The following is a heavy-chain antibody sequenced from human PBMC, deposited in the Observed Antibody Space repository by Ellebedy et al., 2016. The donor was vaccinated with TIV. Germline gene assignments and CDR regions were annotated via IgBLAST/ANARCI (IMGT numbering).Heavy chain of an antibody. Sequence: GESLKISXAASGFTFTNHWMDWVRQAPGKGLEWVANINQDGSVKHYVDSVKGRFTISRDNAKNSLSLQMNSLSAEDTAVYYCAREEAFSTGFDYFDYWGQGTLVTVSS. J-gene: IGHJ4*02. CDR1: GFTFTNHW. D-gene: IGHD4-17*01. CDR3: AREEAFSTGFDYFDY. CDR2: INQDGSVK. V-gene: IGHV3-7*01.